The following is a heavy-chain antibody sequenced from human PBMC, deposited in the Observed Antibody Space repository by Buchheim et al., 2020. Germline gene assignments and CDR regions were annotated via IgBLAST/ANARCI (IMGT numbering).Heavy chain of an antibody. V-gene: IGHV4-39*01. CDR2: AYYTGTT. D-gene: IGHD2/OR15-2a*01. Sequence: QLQLQESGPGLVKPSETLSLTCFVSGDSIGSSSYYWGWVRQSPGKGLEWIAIAYYTGTTFYNPSLKSRVTISIETSKSQFSLKMNSVTAADTAVYYCASGNIHWFRTIDFWGQGTL. J-gene: IGHJ4*02. CDR1: GDSIGSSSYY. CDR3: ASGNIHWFRTIDF.